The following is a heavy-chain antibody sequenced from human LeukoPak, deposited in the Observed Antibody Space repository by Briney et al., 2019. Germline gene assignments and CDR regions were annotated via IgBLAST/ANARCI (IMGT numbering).Heavy chain of an antibody. CDR3: AMHYASSGFYYYLDY. J-gene: IGHJ4*02. CDR2: ISDSGSST. CDR1: GFTFSSYV. Sequence: GGSLRLSCAASGFTFSSYVMSWVRQAPGKGPEWASTISDSGSSTYYADSVKGRFTMSRDNSKNTLYLQINSLRAEDTAVYYCAMHYASSGFYYYLDYWGQGTLVTVSS. D-gene: IGHD3-22*01. V-gene: IGHV3-23*01.